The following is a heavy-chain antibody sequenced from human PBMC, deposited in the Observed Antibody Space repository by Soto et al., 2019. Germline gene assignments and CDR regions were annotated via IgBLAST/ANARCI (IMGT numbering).Heavy chain of an antibody. J-gene: IGHJ4*02. Sequence: SETLSLTCTVSGGSISSYYLSWIRQPPGKGLEWIGYIHYSGSTNCNPSLKRRVTIPLDTSKNRFPLGLRPETAADTAVYYCERQDYVSGSYSRLKYWGQGTLVTVS. CDR1: GGSISSYY. CDR2: IHYSGST. V-gene: IGHV4-59*08. D-gene: IGHD3-10*01. CDR3: ERQDYVSGSYSRLKY.